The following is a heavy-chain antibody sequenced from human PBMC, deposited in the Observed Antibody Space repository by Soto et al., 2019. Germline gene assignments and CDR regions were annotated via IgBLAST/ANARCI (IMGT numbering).Heavy chain of an antibody. D-gene: IGHD3-9*01. CDR3: XXDPDDILXGTFDY. J-gene: IGHJ4*02. Sequence: GGSLRLSCAASGFTFSSYAMSWVRQAPGKGLEWVSAISGSGGSTYYADSVKGRFTISRDNSKNTLYLQMNSLRAEDTAVYYCXXDPDDILXGTFDYWGQGTLVTVSS. V-gene: IGHV3-23*01. CDR2: ISGSGGST. CDR1: GFTFSSYA.